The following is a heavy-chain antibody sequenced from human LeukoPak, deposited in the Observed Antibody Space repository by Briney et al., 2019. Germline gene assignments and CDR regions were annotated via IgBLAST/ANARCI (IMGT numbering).Heavy chain of an antibody. CDR3: ARVGAARFFDY. V-gene: IGHV4-59*01. CDR2: IYYSGST. J-gene: IGHJ4*02. D-gene: IGHD6-6*01. CDR1: GSSISSYY. Sequence: PSETLSLTCTVSGSSISSYYWSWIRQPPGKGLEWIGYIYYSGSTNYNPSLKSRVTISVDTSKNQFSLKLSSVTAADAAVYYCARVGAARFFDYWGQGTLVTVSS.